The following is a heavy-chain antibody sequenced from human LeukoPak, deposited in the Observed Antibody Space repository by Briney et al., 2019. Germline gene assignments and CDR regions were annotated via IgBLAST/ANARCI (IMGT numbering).Heavy chain of an antibody. Sequence: GGTLRLSCAASEFNFRRFGMSWVRQAPGKGLEWVSAISGSGGSTYYADSVKGRFTISRDNSKNTLYLQMNSLRAEDTAVYYCAKDQRILLWFGELFEYWGQGTLVTVSS. V-gene: IGHV3-23*01. D-gene: IGHD3-10*01. CDR1: EFNFRRFG. CDR2: ISGSGGST. CDR3: AKDQRILLWFGELFEY. J-gene: IGHJ4*02.